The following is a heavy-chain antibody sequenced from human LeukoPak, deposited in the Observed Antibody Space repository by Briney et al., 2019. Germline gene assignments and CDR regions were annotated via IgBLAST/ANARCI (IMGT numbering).Heavy chain of an antibody. CDR3: ARGPYQSGRYYVGDY. J-gene: IGHJ4*02. D-gene: IGHD1-26*01. Sequence: GGSLRLSCAASGFTFSSYWMSWVRQAPGKGLEWVAVIWYDGSNKYYADSVKGRFTISRDNAKNTLYLQMNSLRAEDTALYYCARGPYQSGRYYVGDYWGQGTLVTVSS. V-gene: IGHV3-33*08. CDR2: IWYDGSNK. CDR1: GFTFSSYW.